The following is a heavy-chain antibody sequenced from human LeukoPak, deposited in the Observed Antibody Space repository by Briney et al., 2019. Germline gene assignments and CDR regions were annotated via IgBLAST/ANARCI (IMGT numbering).Heavy chain of an antibody. CDR1: GFTFSNAW. CDR2: IKSKNDGGTT. V-gene: IGHV3-15*01. Sequence: GGSLRLSCAASGFTFSNAWMSWVRQAPGKGLEWVGRIKSKNDGGTTDYAAPVKGRFTISRDDSKNTLYLQMNSLKTEDTAVYYCTTDLEYKTSYFDYWGQGTLVTVSS. CDR3: TTDLEYKTSYFDY. D-gene: IGHD2/OR15-2a*01. J-gene: IGHJ4*02.